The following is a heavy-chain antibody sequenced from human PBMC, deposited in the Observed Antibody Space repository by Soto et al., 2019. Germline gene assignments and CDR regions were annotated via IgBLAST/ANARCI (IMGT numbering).Heavy chain of an antibody. CDR1: GGTFSSYA. D-gene: IGHD4-17*01. CDR3: ARVGDYEGYYYGMDV. CDR2: IIPIFGTA. V-gene: IGHV1-69*13. J-gene: IGHJ6*02. Sequence: GASVKVSCKASGGTFSSYAISWVRQAPGQGLEWMGGIIPIFGTANYAQKFQGRVTITADESTSTAYMELSSLRSEDTAVYYCARVGDYEGYYYGMDVWGQGTTVTVSS.